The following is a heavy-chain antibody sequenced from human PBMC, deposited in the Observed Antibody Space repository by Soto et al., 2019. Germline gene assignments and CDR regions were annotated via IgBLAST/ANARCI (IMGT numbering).Heavy chain of an antibody. CDR2: IRWNSAGI. CDR1: GFTFDDYA. D-gene: IGHD1-26*01. V-gene: IGHV3-9*01. Sequence: GGSLRLSCAASGFTFDDYAMHWVRQAPKKGLEWVSSIRWNSAGIAYADSVKGRFTISRDNAKSSLFLQMNSLRAEDTTVYYCVAEGGLYWGQGTLVTVSS. J-gene: IGHJ4*02. CDR3: VAEGGLY.